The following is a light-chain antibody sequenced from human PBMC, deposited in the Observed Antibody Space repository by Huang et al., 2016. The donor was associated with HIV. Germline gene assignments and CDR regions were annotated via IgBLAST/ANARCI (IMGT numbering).Light chain of an antibody. V-gene: IGKV1-NL1*01. Sequence: DIQMTQSPSSLSAFVGDRVTITCRASQGISNSLAWYQQKPGKAPKLLLFSASRLESGVPSRFRGSGSGTDYTLTISSLQPEDFATYYCQQFYTTPITFGQGTRLEMK. CDR1: QGISNS. CDR3: QQFYTTPIT. J-gene: IGKJ5*01. CDR2: SAS.